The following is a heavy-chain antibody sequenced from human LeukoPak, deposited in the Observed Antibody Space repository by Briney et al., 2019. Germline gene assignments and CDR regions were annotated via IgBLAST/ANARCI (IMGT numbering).Heavy chain of an antibody. Sequence: GSLRLSFVASGFTFSTYRLSWVRQAPGRGLEGVSRIIDATGRTYYTDAVKGRLTTTRDNYKNTLQLQINNLRAEDTAVYYCAKGGLGAVDWFDPWGQGTLVTVSS. V-gene: IGHV3-23*01. J-gene: IGHJ5*02. D-gene: IGHD3-16*01. CDR3: AKGGLGAVDWFDP. CDR1: GFTFSTYR. CDR2: IIDATGRT.